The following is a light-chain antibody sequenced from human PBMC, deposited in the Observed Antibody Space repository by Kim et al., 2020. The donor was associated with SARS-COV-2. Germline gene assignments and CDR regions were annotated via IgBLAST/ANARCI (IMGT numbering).Light chain of an antibody. CDR1: QSVSSY. CDR3: QQRGNWPRT. V-gene: IGKV3-11*01. Sequence: EIVLTQSPATLSLSPGERATLSCRASQSVSSYLAWYQQKPGQAPRLLIYDAFKRATGIPARFSGSGSGTDFTLTISSLEPEDFAVYYCQQRGNWPRTFGQGTKVDIK. J-gene: IGKJ1*01. CDR2: DAF.